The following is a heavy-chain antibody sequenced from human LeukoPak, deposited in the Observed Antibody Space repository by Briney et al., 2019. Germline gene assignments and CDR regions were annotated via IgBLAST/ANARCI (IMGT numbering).Heavy chain of an antibody. Sequence: ASVKVSCKASGYTFTSYDINWVRQATGQGLEWMGWMNPNSGNTGYAQKFQGRVTMTRNTSISTAYMELSSLRPEDTAVYYCARASRGSHMGIYYGMDVWGQGTTVTVSS. V-gene: IGHV1-8*01. CDR3: ARASRGSHMGIYYGMDV. CDR2: MNPNSGNT. J-gene: IGHJ6*02. D-gene: IGHD2-21*01. CDR1: GYTFTSYD.